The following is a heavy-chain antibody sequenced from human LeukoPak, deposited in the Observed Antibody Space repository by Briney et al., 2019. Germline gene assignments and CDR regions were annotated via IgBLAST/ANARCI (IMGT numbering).Heavy chain of an antibody. CDR2: IMISGDDT. J-gene: IGHJ4*02. D-gene: IGHD3-16*01. CDR1: GFTFNNYA. Sequence: GGSLRLSCAGSGFTFNNYAMSWVCQTPRKGLEWVSTIMISGDDTYYADPVKGRFTMSRDNSKNTLYLQMNSLRADDTAVYYCAKDGDWGQGTLVTVSS. V-gene: IGHV3-23*01. CDR3: AKDGD.